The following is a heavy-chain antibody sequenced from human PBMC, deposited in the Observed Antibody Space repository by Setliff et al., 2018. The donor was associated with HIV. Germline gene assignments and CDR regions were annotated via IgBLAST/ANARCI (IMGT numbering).Heavy chain of an antibody. D-gene: IGHD1-1*01. Sequence: PTLVNPTQTLTLTCTFSGLSLSTSGVGVGWIRQSPGKALEWLAFIYWNNNKHYSTSLKSRLTVTKDTSKNRVVFTMTNMDPVDTAAYYCAYSGRQLRGPYFDFWGQGTPVTVSS. V-gene: IGHV2-5*01. J-gene: IGHJ4*02. CDR3: AYSGRQLRGPYFDF. CDR2: IYWNNNK. CDR1: GLSLSTSGVG.